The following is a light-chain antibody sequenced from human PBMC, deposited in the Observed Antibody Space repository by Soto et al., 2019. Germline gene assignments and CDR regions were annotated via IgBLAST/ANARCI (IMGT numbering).Light chain of an antibody. CDR3: QTWGTAIHDVV. CDR1: SGHSTYA. Sequence: LTQSPSASASLGASVKLTCTLSSGHSTYAIAWHQQQPEKGPRYLMKLNSDGSHSKGDGIPDRFSGSSSGAERHLTISSLQSEDEADYYCQTWGTAIHDVVFGGGTKLTVL. V-gene: IGLV4-69*01. J-gene: IGLJ2*01. CDR2: LNSDGSH.